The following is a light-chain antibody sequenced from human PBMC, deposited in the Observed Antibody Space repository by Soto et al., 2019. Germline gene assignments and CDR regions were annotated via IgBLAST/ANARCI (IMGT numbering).Light chain of an antibody. Sequence: QSVLTQPASVSGSPGQSIAISCTGTSSDVGGYNYVSWYQQHPDKAPKLMIYDVSTRPSAVSNRFSGSKSGNTASLTISGLQAEDEADYYCSSYTSSDTVIFGGGTKLTVL. V-gene: IGLV2-14*01. CDR1: SSDVGGYNY. CDR2: DVS. J-gene: IGLJ2*01. CDR3: SSYTSSDTVI.